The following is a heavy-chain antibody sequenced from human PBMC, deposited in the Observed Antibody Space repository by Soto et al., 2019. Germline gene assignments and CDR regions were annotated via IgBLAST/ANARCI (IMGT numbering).Heavy chain of an antibody. D-gene: IGHD2-15*01. CDR3: AKDILWGQSDY. CDR1: GFTFSRYW. CDR2: INTDGTNT. V-gene: IGHV3-74*03. Sequence: EVQLVESGGGLVQPGGSLRLSCAVSGFTFSRYWMHWFRQDPGNGLVWVSSINTDGTNTQYAHSVRGRFTVSRDNAKNTVYLQMISLRSEDTAVYYCAKDILWGQSDYWGQGPLVVVSS. J-gene: IGHJ4*02.